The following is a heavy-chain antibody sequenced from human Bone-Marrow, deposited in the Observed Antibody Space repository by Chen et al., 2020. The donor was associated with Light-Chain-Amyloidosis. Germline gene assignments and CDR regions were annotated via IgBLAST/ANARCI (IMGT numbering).Heavy chain of an antibody. CDR3: ARTYDSSVDDSVYGYDY. D-gene: IGHD3-22*01. J-gene: IGHJ4*02. Sequence: QVQLVQSGAEVKRPGASVKVSCKASGYTFTNYGTNWVRQAPGQGLEWMGWISTYNGNTKYAQELQGRVTMTTDTSTNTAYMELRSLISDDTAVYYCARTYDSSVDDSVYGYDYWGQGSQVTVSS. V-gene: IGHV1-18*01. CDR2: ISTYNGNT. CDR1: GYTFTNYG.